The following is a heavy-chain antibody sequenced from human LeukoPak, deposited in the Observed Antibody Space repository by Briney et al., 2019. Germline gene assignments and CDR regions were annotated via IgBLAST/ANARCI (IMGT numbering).Heavy chain of an antibody. CDR1: GGSFSGYY. D-gene: IGHD3-22*01. CDR3: ARRTYYESSVDH. CDR2: INHSGST. J-gene: IGHJ4*02. Sequence: SETLSLTCAVYGGSFSGYYWSWIRQPPGKGLEWIGEINHSGSTNYNPSLKSRVTISVDTSKNQFSLKLSSVTAADTAVYYCARRTYYESSVDHWGQGILVTVSS. V-gene: IGHV4-34*01.